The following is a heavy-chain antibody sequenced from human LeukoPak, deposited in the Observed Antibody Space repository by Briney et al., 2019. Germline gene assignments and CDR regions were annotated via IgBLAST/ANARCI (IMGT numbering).Heavy chain of an antibody. CDR1: GFTFSSYA. CDR2: ISYDGSNK. CDR3: ARGPGKYSSSWYSDY. D-gene: IGHD6-13*01. J-gene: IGHJ4*02. Sequence: GRSLRLSCAASGFTFSSYAMHWVRQAPGKGLEWVAVISYDGSNKYYADSVKGRFTISRDNSKNTLYLRMNSLRAEDTAVYYCARGPGKYSSSWYSDYWGQGTLVTVSS. V-gene: IGHV3-30-3*01.